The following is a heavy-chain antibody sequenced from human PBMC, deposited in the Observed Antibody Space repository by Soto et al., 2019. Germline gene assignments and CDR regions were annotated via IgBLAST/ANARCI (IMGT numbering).Heavy chain of an antibody. D-gene: IGHD3-22*01. Sequence: GGSLRLSCAASGFTFSSYAMSWVRQAPGKGLKWVSAISGSGGSTYYVDSVKGRFTISRDNSKNTLYLQMNSLRAEDTAVYYCAKDQRVYSDYYDSSGYYGDYYYGMDVWGQGTTVTVSS. CDR3: AKDQRVYSDYYDSSGYYGDYYYGMDV. CDR2: ISGSGGST. J-gene: IGHJ6*02. CDR1: GFTFSSYA. V-gene: IGHV3-23*01.